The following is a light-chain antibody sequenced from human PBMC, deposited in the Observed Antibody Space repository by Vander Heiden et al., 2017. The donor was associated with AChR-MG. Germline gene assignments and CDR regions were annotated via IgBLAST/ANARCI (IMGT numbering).Light chain of an antibody. CDR1: SSDVGSYNL. CDR2: EGT. V-gene: IGLV2-23*01. J-gene: IGLJ1*01. Sequence: QSALTQPASVSGSPGQSITISCTGTSSDVGSYNLVSWYQQHPGKAPKRRMYEGTKRPSGVSDRFSGSKSGNTASLTISGLQAEDEADDSCCTYAGSNTDVFGSGTKVTVL. CDR3: CTYAGSNTDV.